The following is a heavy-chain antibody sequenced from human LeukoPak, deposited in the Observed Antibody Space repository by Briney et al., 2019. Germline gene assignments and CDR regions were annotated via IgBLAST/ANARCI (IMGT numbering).Heavy chain of an antibody. D-gene: IGHD2-2*01. CDR3: AGSIVVPYPAFDI. Sequence: SETLSLTCAVSGGSISSGGYSWSWIRQPPGKGLEWIGYIYHSGSTYYNPSLKSRVTISVDRSKNQFSLKLSSVTAADTAVYYCAGSIVVPYPAFDIWGQGTMVTVSS. CDR1: GGSISSGGYS. CDR2: IYHSGST. J-gene: IGHJ3*02. V-gene: IGHV4-30-2*01.